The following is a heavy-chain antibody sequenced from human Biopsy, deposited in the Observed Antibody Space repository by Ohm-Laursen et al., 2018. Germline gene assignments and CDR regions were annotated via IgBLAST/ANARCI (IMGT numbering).Heavy chain of an antibody. D-gene: IGHD6-19*01. J-gene: IGHJ4*02. CDR3: AKASGYSSGWPIDY. Sequence: SLRLSCAASGLTFENYAMNWVRQAPGKGLEWVSGISWNSGSVVYADSVKGRFTISRDNTKNSLYLQMHSLRAEDTAFYYCAKASGYSSGWPIDYWGQGNLVTVSS. V-gene: IGHV3-9*01. CDR2: ISWNSGSV. CDR1: GLTFENYA.